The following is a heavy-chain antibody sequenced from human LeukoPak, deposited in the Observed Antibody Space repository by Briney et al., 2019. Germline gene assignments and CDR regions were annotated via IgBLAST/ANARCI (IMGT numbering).Heavy chain of an antibody. Sequence: GRCLRPSCAASGFSVSSTYMSWVRQAPGKWLEWVSVIYSGGSKYYADSVKGRFTISRDSSKNTLCLQMNSLRAEDTAVYYCARAHCRSTSCYYGDAFDIWGEGTMVTVSS. V-gene: IGHV3-53*01. CDR3: ARAHCRSTSCYYGDAFDI. CDR2: IYSGGSK. CDR1: GFSVSSTY. J-gene: IGHJ3*02. D-gene: IGHD2-2*01.